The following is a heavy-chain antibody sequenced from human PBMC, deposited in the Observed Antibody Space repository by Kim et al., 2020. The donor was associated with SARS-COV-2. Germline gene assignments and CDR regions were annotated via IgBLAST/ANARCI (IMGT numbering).Heavy chain of an antibody. CDR1: GFPFSDYY. J-gene: IGHJ3*01. D-gene: IGHD6-13*01. Sequence: GGSLRLSCAASGFPFSDYYMSWIRQAPGKGLEWISYITRRSTFPTYADSVRGRFSISRDNAKNSLYLHMYDLRVDDTAVYYCARTPLAAAGTEFAFDVWGQGTMVTVSS. CDR3: ARTPLAAAGTEFAFDV. CDR2: ITRRSTFP. V-gene: IGHV3-11*03.